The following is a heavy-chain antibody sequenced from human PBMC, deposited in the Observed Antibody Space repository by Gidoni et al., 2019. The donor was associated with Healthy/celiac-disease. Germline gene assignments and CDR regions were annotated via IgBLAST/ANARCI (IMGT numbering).Heavy chain of an antibody. Sequence: QVQLVQSGAEVKKPGASVKVSCKASGYTFTSYCMHWVRQGPGQGLEWMGIINPSGGSTSYAQKFQGRVTMTRDTSTSTVYMELSSLRSEDTAVYYCAREPVRRTVSSGWIGVDYWGQGTLVTVSS. CDR3: AREPVRRTVSSGWIGVDY. D-gene: IGHD6-19*01. CDR1: GYTFTSYC. CDR2: INPSGGST. V-gene: IGHV1-46*01. J-gene: IGHJ4*02.